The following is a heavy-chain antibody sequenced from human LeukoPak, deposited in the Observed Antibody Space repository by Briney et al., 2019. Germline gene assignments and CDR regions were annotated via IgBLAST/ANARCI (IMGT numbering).Heavy chain of an antibody. CDR3: AKDARRTSGWYFFDY. J-gene: IGHJ4*02. V-gene: IGHV3-23*01. Sequence: PGGSLRLSCAASGFAFSSQAMGWVRQAPGKGLEWVSVISDSGSLTYYADSVKGRFTISRDNSKNTLFLQMNSLRAEETAVYYCAKDARRTSGWYFFDYWGQGTLVTVSS. CDR1: GFAFSSQA. CDR2: ISDSGSLT. D-gene: IGHD6-19*01.